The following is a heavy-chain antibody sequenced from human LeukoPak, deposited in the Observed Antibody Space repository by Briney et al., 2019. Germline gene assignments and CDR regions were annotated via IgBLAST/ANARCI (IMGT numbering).Heavy chain of an antibody. Sequence: SETLSLTCTVSGGPISGSRTWGWVRPPPGKGLEWIGNVHYDGRTASNPSLKSRVTMSLDTSTNQFSLKMNSVTATGTALYYCARVVTAAGLDLWGQGILVTISS. D-gene: IGHD6-25*01. J-gene: IGHJ5*02. CDR1: GGPISGSRT. V-gene: IGHV4-39*07. CDR3: ARVVTAAGLDL. CDR2: VHYDGRT.